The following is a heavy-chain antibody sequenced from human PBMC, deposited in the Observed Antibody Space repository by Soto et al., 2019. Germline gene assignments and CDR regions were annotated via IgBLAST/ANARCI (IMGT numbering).Heavy chain of an antibody. CDR1: GYAFTTYG. V-gene: IGHV1-18*01. D-gene: IGHD3-22*01. Sequence: GASVKVSCKGSGYAFTTYGITWVRQAPGQGLEWMGWISAHNGNTNYAQKLQGRVTVTRDTSTSTAYMLHLQMNSLRAEDTAVYYCARALTYYYDIDYWGQGTLVTVSS. CDR2: ISAHNGNT. CDR3: ARALTYYYDIDY. J-gene: IGHJ4*02.